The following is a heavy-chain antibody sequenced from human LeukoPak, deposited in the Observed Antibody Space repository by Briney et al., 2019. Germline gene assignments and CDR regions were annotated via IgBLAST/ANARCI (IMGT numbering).Heavy chain of an antibody. CDR3: ARPGGYYYDSSGYTDAFDI. J-gene: IGHJ3*02. Sequence: KPSETLSLTCTVSGGSTSSYYWSWIRQPPGKGLEWIGYIYYSGSTNYNPSLKSRVTISVDTSKNQFSLKLSSVTAADTAVYYCARPGGYYYDSSGYTDAFDIWGQGTMVTVSS. CDR2: IYYSGST. D-gene: IGHD3-22*01. V-gene: IGHV4-59*08. CDR1: GGSTSSYY.